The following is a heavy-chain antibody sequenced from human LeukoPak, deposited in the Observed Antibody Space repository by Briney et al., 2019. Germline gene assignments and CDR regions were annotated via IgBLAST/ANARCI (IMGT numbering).Heavy chain of an antibody. D-gene: IGHD1-26*01. V-gene: IGHV4-38-2*02. CDR1: GYSISSGYY. CDR3: VRELVGPPWRVDY. Sequence: PSETLSLTCSVPGYSISSGYYWGWIRQPPGKGLEWIGSIFHTSIPYQRSSFKNRLHMSVDTSKNQFSLKLTSVTAADTAVYYCVRELVGPPWRVDYWGPGTLVAVS. CDR2: IFHTSIP. J-gene: IGHJ4*02.